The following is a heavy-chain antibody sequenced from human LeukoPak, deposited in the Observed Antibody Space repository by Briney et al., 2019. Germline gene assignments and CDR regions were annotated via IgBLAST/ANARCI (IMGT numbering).Heavy chain of an antibody. CDR2: LSSSSSYI. J-gene: IGHJ3*02. CDR1: GFTFSSHS. D-gene: IGHD3-22*01. V-gene: IGHV3-21*01. Sequence: GGSLRLSCAASGFTFSSHSMDWVRQAPGKGLEWVSSLSSSSSYIYYADSVKGRFTISRDNAKNSLFLQMNSLRAEDTAVYYCARGTMIVVVIPSDDAFDIWGQGTMVTVSS. CDR3: ARGTMIVVVIPSDDAFDI.